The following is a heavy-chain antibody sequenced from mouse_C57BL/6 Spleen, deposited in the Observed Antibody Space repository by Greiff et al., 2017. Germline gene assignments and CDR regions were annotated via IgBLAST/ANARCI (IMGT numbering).Heavy chain of an antibody. V-gene: IGHV3-6*01. CDR1: GYSITSGYY. CDR3: ARDGFWFAY. J-gene: IGHJ3*01. D-gene: IGHD2-2*01. CDR2: ISYDGSN. Sequence: DVQLVESGPGLVKPSQSLSLTCSVTGYSITSGYYWNWIRQFPGNKLEWMGYISYDGSNNYNPSLKNRISITRDTSKNQFFLKLNSVTTEDTATYYCARDGFWFAYWGQGTLVTVSA.